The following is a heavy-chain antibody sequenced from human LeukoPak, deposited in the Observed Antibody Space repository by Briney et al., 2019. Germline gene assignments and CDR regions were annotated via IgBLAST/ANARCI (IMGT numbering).Heavy chain of an antibody. V-gene: IGHV4-34*01. CDR1: GGSFSGYY. Sequence: SETLSLTCAVYGGSFSGYYWRWIRQPPGKGLEWIGEINHSGSTNYNPSLKSRVTISVDTSKNQFSLKLSSVTSADSAVYYCARAPPYDFWSLYNSFDPWGQGTLVTVSS. CDR3: ARAPPYDFWSLYNSFDP. CDR2: INHSGST. D-gene: IGHD3-3*01. J-gene: IGHJ5*02.